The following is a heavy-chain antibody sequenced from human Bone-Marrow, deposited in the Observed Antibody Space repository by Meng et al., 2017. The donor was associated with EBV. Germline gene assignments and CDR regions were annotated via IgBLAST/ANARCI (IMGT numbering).Heavy chain of an antibody. J-gene: IGHJ4*02. CDR2: ISPNNGAT. CDR3: AHVRIAAAGTFDY. V-gene: IGHV1-2*06. CDR1: GYSFTAYY. D-gene: IGHD6-13*01. Sequence: QVQLVQSGAEVKKPGASVKVSCKASGYSFTAYYMHWVRQAPGQGLEWMGQISPNNGATKYAQQFQGRVTMTWDTSTSTAYMELNRLRSTDTATYYCAHVRIAAAGTFDYWGQGTLVTVSS.